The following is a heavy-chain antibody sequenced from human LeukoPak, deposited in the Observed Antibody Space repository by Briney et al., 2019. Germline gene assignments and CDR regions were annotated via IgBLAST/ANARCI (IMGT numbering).Heavy chain of an antibody. J-gene: IGHJ4*02. CDR1: GGTFSSYA. Sequence: SVKVSCKASGGTFSSYAISWVRQAPGQGLEWMGRIIPILGIANYAQKFQGRVTITADKSTSTAYMELSSLRSEDTAVYYCARSRNDGASYYFDYWGQGTLVTVSS. V-gene: IGHV1-69*04. D-gene: IGHD1-1*01. CDR2: IIPILGIA. CDR3: ARSRNDGASYYFDY.